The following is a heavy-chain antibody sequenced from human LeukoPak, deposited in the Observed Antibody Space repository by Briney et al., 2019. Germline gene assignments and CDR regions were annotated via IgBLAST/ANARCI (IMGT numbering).Heavy chain of an antibody. CDR3: ARSGKQQLDQDYYYGMDV. Sequence: GESLNISCKGSGYSFTSYWISWVRQMPGKGVEWMGRIDPSDSYTNYSPSFQGHVTISADKSISTAYLQWSSLKASDTAMYYCARSGKQQLDQDYYYGMDVWGQGTTVTVSS. J-gene: IGHJ6*02. D-gene: IGHD6-13*01. V-gene: IGHV5-10-1*01. CDR2: IDPSDSYT. CDR1: GYSFTSYW.